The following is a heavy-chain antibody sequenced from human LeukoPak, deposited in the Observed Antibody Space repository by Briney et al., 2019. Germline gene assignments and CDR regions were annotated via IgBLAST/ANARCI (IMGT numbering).Heavy chain of an antibody. CDR2: ISANNANR. D-gene: IGHD6-19*01. V-gene: IGHV1-18*04. J-gene: IGHJ4*02. Sequence: ASVKVSCKASGYTFTSYGISWVRQAPGQGLEWMGWISANNANRNYAQNLQGRVTMTTDTSTSTAYMELRSLRSDDTAVYYCARKMGSSSGWHQVFDYWGQGTLVTVAS. CDR1: GYTFTSYG. CDR3: ARKMGSSSGWHQVFDY.